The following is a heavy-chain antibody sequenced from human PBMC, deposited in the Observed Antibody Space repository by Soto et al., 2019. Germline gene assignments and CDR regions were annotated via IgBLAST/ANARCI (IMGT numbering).Heavy chain of an antibody. V-gene: IGHV1-2*02. CDR3: AKGGAIVAAGTRVYLYNAMDA. CDR2: INPNSGDT. CDR1: GYTFTGYY. D-gene: IGHD1-26*01. Sequence: ASVKVSCKASGYTFTGYYVHWVRQAPGQGLEWMGWINPNSGDTYLAQRFQGRVTMNRDTSIGTAYMELRGLTSDDTAEYYCAKGGAIVAAGTRVYLYNAMDAWDQGTTVTVSS. J-gene: IGHJ6*02.